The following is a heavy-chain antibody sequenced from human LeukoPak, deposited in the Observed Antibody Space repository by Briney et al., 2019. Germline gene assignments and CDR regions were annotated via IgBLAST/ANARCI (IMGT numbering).Heavy chain of an antibody. J-gene: IGHJ4*02. D-gene: IGHD3-22*01. V-gene: IGHV3-23*01. CDR1: GFTFTSYA. Sequence: PGGSLRLPCAASGFTFTSYAMIWVRQAPGKGLEWVSGILASGQSTSYADSVKGRFTISRDNSKNTLYLQMNSLRAEDTAVYYCANYYYDSIGFYPDSWGQGTLVTVSS. CDR2: ILASGQST. CDR3: ANYYYDSIGFYPDS.